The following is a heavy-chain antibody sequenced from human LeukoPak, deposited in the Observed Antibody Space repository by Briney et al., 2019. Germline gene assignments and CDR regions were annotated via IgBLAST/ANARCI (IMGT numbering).Heavy chain of an antibody. CDR2: ISGSGGST. J-gene: IGHJ4*02. CDR1: GFTFSSYA. V-gene: IGHV3-23*01. CDR3: ARARKGYYFDY. Sequence: GGSLRLSCAASGFTFSSYAMSWVRQAPGKGLEWVSAISGSGGSTYYADSVKGRFTISRHNSKNTLYLQMNSLRAEDTAVYYCARARKGYYFDYWGQGTLVTVSS.